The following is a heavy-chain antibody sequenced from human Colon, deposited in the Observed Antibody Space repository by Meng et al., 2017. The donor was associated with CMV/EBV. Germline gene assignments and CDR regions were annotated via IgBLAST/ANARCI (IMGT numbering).Heavy chain of an antibody. CDR2: IRHDGDSK. CDR3: EKDYRKRFWHENFDY. CDR1: GFSFSSVG. D-gene: IGHD3-3*01. V-gene: IGHV3-30*02. J-gene: IGHJ4*01. Sequence: GGLLRSSCAALGFSFSSVGMHWARQVPGKGLEWVAFIRHDGDSKWYADSVKGRFTISRDNSKNTLYLQMNSLRTDDKAVYYCEKDYRKRFWHENFDYWGQGTMVTVSS.